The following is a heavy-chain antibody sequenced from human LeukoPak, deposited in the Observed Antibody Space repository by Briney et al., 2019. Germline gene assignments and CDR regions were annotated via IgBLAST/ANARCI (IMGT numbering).Heavy chain of an antibody. Sequence: PGGSLRLSCAASGFTFSSYAMHWVRQAPGKGLEWVAVISYDGSNKYYADSVKGRFTISRDNSKNTLYLQMNSLRAEDTAVYYCAKDGGSYCDYWGQGTLVTVSS. CDR3: AKDGGSYCDY. CDR1: GFTFSSYA. V-gene: IGHV3-30-3*01. J-gene: IGHJ4*02. CDR2: ISYDGSNK. D-gene: IGHD1-26*01.